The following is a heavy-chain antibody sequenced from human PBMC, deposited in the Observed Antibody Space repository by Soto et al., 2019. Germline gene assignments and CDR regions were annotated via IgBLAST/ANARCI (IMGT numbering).Heavy chain of an antibody. V-gene: IGHV3-9*01. J-gene: IGHJ4*02. CDR2: ISWNSNSV. CDR3: TKGLGGWTPTIDS. CDR1: GFIFDDYA. D-gene: IGHD6-19*01. Sequence: EVQLVESGGGLVQPGSSLRLSCAASGFIFDDYAMYWVRQAPGKGLEWVSGISWNSNSVGYVDSVKGRFTISRDNAKNSLYLEMNSLRAEDTALYYCTKGLGGWTPTIDSWGQGTLVTVAS.